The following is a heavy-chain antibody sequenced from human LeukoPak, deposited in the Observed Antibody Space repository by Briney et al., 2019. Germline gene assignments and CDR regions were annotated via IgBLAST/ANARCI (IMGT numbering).Heavy chain of an antibody. CDR2: INIDGSST. V-gene: IGHV3-74*01. CDR3: AKDRGLNWFDP. D-gene: IGHD3/OR15-3a*01. Sequence: GGSLRLSCAASGFTFSSYWMHWVRQAPGKGLVWVSRINIDGSSTSYADSVKGRFTISRDNAKNSLCLQMNSLRAEDTALYYCAKDRGLNWFDPWGQGTLVTVSS. J-gene: IGHJ5*02. CDR1: GFTFSSYW.